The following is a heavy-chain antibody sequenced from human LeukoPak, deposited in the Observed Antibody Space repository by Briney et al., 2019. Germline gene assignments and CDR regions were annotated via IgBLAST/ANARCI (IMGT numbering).Heavy chain of an antibody. D-gene: IGHD3-10*01. CDR1: GFTFSSYW. V-gene: IGHV3-74*01. CDR2: INSDGSST. J-gene: IGHJ6*03. Sequence: GGSLRLSCAASGFTFSSYWMHWVRQAPGKGLVWVSRINSDGSSTSYADSVKGRFTISRDNAKNTLYLQMNSLRAEDTAVYYCASGSGSYYYYMDVWGKGTTVTVSS. CDR3: ASGSGSYYYYMDV.